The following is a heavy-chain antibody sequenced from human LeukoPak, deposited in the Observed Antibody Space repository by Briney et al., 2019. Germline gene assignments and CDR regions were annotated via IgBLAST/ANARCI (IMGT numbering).Heavy chain of an antibody. J-gene: IGHJ4*02. CDR1: DGSFSGYY. Sequence: PSETLSLTCAVYDGSFSGYYWSWIRQPPGKGLEWIGEINHSGSTNYNPSLKSRVTISVDTSKNQFSLKLSSVTAADTAVYYCARAMDYYDSSGYYQDYWGQGTLVTVSS. CDR2: INHSGST. CDR3: ARAMDYYDSSGYYQDY. D-gene: IGHD3-22*01. V-gene: IGHV4-34*01.